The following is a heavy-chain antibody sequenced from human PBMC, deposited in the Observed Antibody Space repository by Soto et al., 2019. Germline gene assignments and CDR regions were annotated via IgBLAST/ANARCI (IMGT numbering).Heavy chain of an antibody. D-gene: IGHD6-19*01. Sequence: QVQLQESGPGLVKPSETLSLTCNVSGASISSHSWSWIRQSPGKGLEWIGYMSNRGSTYSNPSLKSRVTISIESSKNQFSLNLRSVTSADTAVYYCARIGSSCWHQVSYFDPWGQGTLVTVSS. J-gene: IGHJ4*02. CDR2: MSNRGST. V-gene: IGHV4-59*11. CDR3: ARIGSSCWHQVSYFDP. CDR1: GASISSHS.